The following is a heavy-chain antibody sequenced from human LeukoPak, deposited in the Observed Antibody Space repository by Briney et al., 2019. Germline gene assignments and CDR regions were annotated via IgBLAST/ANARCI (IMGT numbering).Heavy chain of an antibody. V-gene: IGHV1-69*05. CDR3: ARGGEMATITHFDY. CDR1: GGTFSSYA. Sequence: SVKVSCKASGGTFSSYAISWVRQAPGQGLEWMGGIIPIFGTANYAQKFQGRVTITTDESTSTAYMELSSLRSEDTAVYYCARGGEMATITHFDYWGQETLVTVSS. D-gene: IGHD5-24*01. J-gene: IGHJ4*02. CDR2: IIPIFGTA.